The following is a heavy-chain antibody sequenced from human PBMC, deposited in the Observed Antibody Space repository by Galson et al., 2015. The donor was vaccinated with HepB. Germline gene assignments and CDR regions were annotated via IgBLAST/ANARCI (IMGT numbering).Heavy chain of an antibody. D-gene: IGHD3-10*01. Sequence: LSLTCAVYGGSFSGYYWSWIRQPPGKGLEWIGEINHSGSTNYNPSLKSRVTISVDTSKNQFSLKLSSVTAADTAVYYCARGGNRYGSGSPRTYYYYYMDVWGKGTTVTVSS. CDR3: ARGGNRYGSGSPRTYYYYYMDV. CDR1: GGSFSGYY. J-gene: IGHJ6*03. CDR2: INHSGST. V-gene: IGHV4-34*01.